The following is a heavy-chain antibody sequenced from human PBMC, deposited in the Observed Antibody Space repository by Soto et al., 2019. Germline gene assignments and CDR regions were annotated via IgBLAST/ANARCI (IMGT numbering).Heavy chain of an antibody. J-gene: IGHJ6*02. D-gene: IGHD5-12*01. V-gene: IGHV3-30-3*01. CDR3: ASHYYRFHSGYGFSIDV. CDR2: TSYDGSNK. CDR1: GFTFSSYA. Sequence: QVQLVESGGGVVQPGRSLRLSCAASGFTFSSYARHWVRQAPGKGLEWVAVTSYDGSNKYYADSVKGRFTISRDNSKNTLYLQMNSLRAEDTAVYYCASHYYRFHSGYGFSIDVWGQGATVTVSS.